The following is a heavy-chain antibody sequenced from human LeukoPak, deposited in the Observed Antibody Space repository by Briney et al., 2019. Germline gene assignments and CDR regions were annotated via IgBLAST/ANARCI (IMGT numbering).Heavy chain of an antibody. CDR2: ISTSGST. V-gene: IGHV4-4*07. Sequence: SETLSLTCAVSGDSISYYYWSWIRQAAGKGLEWIGRISTSGSTNYNPSLKSRVTMSVDTSKNQFSMKLSSVTAADTAVYYCARGDDSSGQGYWGQGTLVSVSS. CDR3: ARGDDSSGQGY. CDR1: GDSISYYY. D-gene: IGHD3-22*01. J-gene: IGHJ4*02.